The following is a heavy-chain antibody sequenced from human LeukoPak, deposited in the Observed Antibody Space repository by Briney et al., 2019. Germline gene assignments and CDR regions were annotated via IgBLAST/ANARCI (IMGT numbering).Heavy chain of an antibody. V-gene: IGHV3-53*01. CDR2: IYSGGTP. J-gene: IGHJ4*02. CDR3: ARARGKMATGTFDY. D-gene: IGHD5-24*01. Sequence: GGSLRLSCAASGFTVSSSYMSWVRQAPGKGLEWVSVIYSGGTPYYADSVKGRFTISRDHSKNTLYLQMNSLRAEDTAVYYCARARGKMATGTFDYWGQGTLVTVSS. CDR1: GFTVSSSY.